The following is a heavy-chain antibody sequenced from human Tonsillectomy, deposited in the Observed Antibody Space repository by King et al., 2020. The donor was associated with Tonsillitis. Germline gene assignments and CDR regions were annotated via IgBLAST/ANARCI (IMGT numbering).Heavy chain of an antibody. CDR1: GYTFTSYD. Sequence: QLVQSGAEVKKPGASVKVSCKASGYTFTSYDINWVRQATGQGLEWMGWMNPNSGNTGYAQKFQGKVTMTRNTSISTAYMELSSLRSEDTAVYYCALITMVRGGDFDYWGQGTLVTVSS. V-gene: IGHV1-8*02. J-gene: IGHJ4*02. CDR3: ALITMVRGGDFDY. D-gene: IGHD3-10*01. CDR2: MNPNSGNT.